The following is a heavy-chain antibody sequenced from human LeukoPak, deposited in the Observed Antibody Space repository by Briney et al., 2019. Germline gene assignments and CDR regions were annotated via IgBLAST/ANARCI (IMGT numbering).Heavy chain of an antibody. CDR2: INHSGST. CDR3: ARGIAALY. D-gene: IGHD6-6*01. V-gene: IGHV4-34*01. Sequence: SETLSLTCAVYGGSFSGYYWSWIRQPPGKGLEWIGEINHSGSTNYNPPLKSRVTISVDTSKNQFSLKLSSVTAADTAVYYCARGIAALYWGQGTLVTVSS. J-gene: IGHJ4*02. CDR1: GGSFSGYY.